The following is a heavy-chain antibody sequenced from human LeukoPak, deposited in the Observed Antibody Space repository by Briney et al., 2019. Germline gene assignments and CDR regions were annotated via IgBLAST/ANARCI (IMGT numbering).Heavy chain of an antibody. Sequence: GGSLRLSCAASGFSFSTYWMTWVRQAPGKGLQWVANIKQDGSEKYYVDSVKGRFTISRDNAKNSLYLQMNSLRAEDTAVYYCAGGTINYFDYWGQGTLVTVSS. J-gene: IGHJ4*02. CDR1: GFSFSTYW. V-gene: IGHV3-7*04. D-gene: IGHD4/OR15-4a*01. CDR2: IKQDGSEK. CDR3: AGGTINYFDY.